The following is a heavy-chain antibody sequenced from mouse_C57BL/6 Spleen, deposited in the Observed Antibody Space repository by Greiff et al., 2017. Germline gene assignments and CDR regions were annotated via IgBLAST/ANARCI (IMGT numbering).Heavy chain of an antibody. J-gene: IGHJ4*01. CDR2: ISSGGSYT. Sequence: DVKLVESGGDLVKPGGSLKLSCAASGFTFSSYGMSWVRQTPDKRLEWVATISSGGSYTYYPHSVKGRFTISRDNSKNTLYLQMGSLKSEDTAMYYCARHGDIDYDLYYAVDYWGQGTSVTVSS. CDR3: ARHGDIDYDLYYAVDY. CDR1: GFTFSSYG. V-gene: IGHV5-6*02. D-gene: IGHD2-4*01.